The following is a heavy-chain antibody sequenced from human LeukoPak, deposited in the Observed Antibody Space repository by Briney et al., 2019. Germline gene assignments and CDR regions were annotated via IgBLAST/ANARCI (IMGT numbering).Heavy chain of an antibody. Sequence: PGGSLRLSCAASGFTFSSYGMHWVRQAPGKGLEWVAFIRYDGSNKYYADSVKGRFTISRDNSKNTLYLQMNSLRAEDTAVYYCAKDHKATYCSSTSCYLDAFDIWGQGTMVTVSS. CDR2: IRYDGSNK. V-gene: IGHV3-30*02. D-gene: IGHD2-2*01. CDR1: GFTFSSYG. CDR3: AKDHKATYCSSTSCYLDAFDI. J-gene: IGHJ3*02.